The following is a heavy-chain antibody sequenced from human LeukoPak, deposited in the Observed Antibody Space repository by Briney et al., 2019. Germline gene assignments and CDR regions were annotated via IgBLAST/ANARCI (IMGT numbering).Heavy chain of an antibody. CDR3: AREARYSSSAGILRF. CDR2: TNAGNGNT. V-gene: IGHV1-3*02. D-gene: IGHD6-6*01. J-gene: IGHJ4*02. Sequence: ASVKVSCKASGYTFTSYAMHWVRQAPGQRLEWMGWTNAGNGNTKYSQEFRGRVTITRDTSASTAYMELSSLRSEDMAVYYCAREARYSSSAGILRFWGQGTLVTVSS. CDR1: GYTFTSYA.